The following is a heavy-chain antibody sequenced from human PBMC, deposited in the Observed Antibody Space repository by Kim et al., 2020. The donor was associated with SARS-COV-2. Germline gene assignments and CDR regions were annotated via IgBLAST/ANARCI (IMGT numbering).Heavy chain of an antibody. Sequence: GGSLRLSCAASGFTFSSYWMSWVRQAPGKGLEWVANIKQDGSEKYYVDSVKGRFTISRDNAKNSLYLQMNSLRAEDTAVYYCAREQIQLWLGFGYYYYGMDVWGQGTTVTVSS. CDR3: AREQIQLWLGFGYYYYGMDV. CDR2: IKQDGSEK. V-gene: IGHV3-7*01. J-gene: IGHJ6*02. CDR1: GFTFSSYW. D-gene: IGHD5-18*01.